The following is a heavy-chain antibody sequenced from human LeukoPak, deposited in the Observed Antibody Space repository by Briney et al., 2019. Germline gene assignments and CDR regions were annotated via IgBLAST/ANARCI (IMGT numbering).Heavy chain of an antibody. CDR2: INPSDGSA. CDR3: ARGFNYYDNSGYYQYYFDY. CDR1: GYTLTSYY. V-gene: IGHV1-46*01. Sequence: APVKVSCKASGYTLTSYYMHWVRQAPGQGLEWMGIINPSDGSAIYTQKFQGRVTLTTDTSTSTVYMELNSLRSEDTAVYYCARGFNYYDNSGYYQYYFDYWGQGTLVTVSS. D-gene: IGHD3-22*01. J-gene: IGHJ4*02.